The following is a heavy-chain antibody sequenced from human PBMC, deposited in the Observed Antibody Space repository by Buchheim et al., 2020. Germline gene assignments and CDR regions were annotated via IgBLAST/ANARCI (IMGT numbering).Heavy chain of an antibody. CDR1: GFTFSSYW. V-gene: IGHV3-7*01. CDR2: IKQDGSEK. CDR3: ASLDNSGYHKYFDP. J-gene: IGHJ5*02. D-gene: IGHD3-22*01. Sequence: EVQLVESGGDLVQPGGSLRLSCAASGFTFSSYWMSWVRQAPGKGLEWVANIKQDGSEKNYVDSVKGRFTISRDNAKNSLYLQMNSLRAEDTAVYYCASLDNSGYHKYFDPWGQGTL.